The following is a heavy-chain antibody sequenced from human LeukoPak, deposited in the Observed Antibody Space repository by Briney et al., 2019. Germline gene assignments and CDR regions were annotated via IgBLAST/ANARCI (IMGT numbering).Heavy chain of an antibody. D-gene: IGHD2-2*01. V-gene: IGHV4-61*01. CDR2: IYYSGST. J-gene: IGHJ4*02. CDR1: GGSISSSSYY. Sequence: PSETLSLTYTVSGGSISSSSYYWGWIRQPPGKGLEWIGYIYYSGSTNYNPSLKSRVTISVYTSKNQFSLKLSSVTAADTAVYYCARDPGYCSSTSCYYYFDYWGQGTLVTVSS. CDR3: ARDPGYCSSTSCYYYFDY.